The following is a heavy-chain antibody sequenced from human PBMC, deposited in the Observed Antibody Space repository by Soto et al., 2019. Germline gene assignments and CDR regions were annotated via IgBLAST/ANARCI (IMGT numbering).Heavy chain of an antibody. CDR3: TSYGGKKRYYYYYYMDV. J-gene: IGHJ6*03. D-gene: IGHD3-16*01. V-gene: IGHV3-49*03. CDR2: IRSKAYGGTT. CDR1: GFTFGDYA. Sequence: GGSLRLSCTASGFTFGDYAMSWFRQAPGKGLEWVGFIRSKAYGGTTEYAASVKGRFTISRDDSKSIAYLQMNSLKTEDTAVYYCTSYGGKKRYYYYYYMDVWGKGTTVTVSS.